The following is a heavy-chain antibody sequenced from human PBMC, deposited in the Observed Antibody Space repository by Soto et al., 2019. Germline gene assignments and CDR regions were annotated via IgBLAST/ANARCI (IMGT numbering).Heavy chain of an antibody. CDR3: AKDPGDLCY. V-gene: IGHV3-30*18. CDR2: ISYDGSNK. Sequence: QVQLVESGGGVVQPGRSLRLSCAASGFTFSSYGMHWVRQAPGKGLEWVAVISYDGSNKYYADSVKGRFTIPRDNSKNTLYLQMNSLRAEDTAVYYCAKDPGDLCYWGQGTLVTVSS. CDR1: GFTFSSYG. D-gene: IGHD2-2*01. J-gene: IGHJ4*02.